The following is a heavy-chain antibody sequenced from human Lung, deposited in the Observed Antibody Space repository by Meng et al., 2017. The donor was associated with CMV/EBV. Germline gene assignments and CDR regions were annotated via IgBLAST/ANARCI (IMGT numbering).Heavy chain of an antibody. J-gene: IGHJ6*02. V-gene: IGHV1-2*02. CDR3: ARDRVPAAFRDYGMDV. D-gene: IGHD2-2*01. CDR2: INPNSGGT. CDR1: GYTFTGYY. Sequence: ASXXVSXKASGYTFTGYYMHWVRQAPGQGLEWMGWINPNSGGTNYAQKFQGRVTMTRDTSISTAYMELSRLRSDDTAVYYCARDRVPAAFRDYGMDVWGQGNXV.